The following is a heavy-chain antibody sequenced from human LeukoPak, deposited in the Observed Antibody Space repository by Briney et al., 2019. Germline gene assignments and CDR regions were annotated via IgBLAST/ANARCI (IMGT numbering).Heavy chain of an antibody. D-gene: IGHD2-15*01. CDR3: TRDPDLRRVPVGCSGGSCYFGSDY. Sequence: GGSLRLSCTASGFTFGDYAMSWVRQAPGKGLEWVGFIRSKAYGGTTEYAASVKGRFTISRDDSKSIAYLQMNSLKTEDTAVYYCTRDPDLRRVPVGCSGGSCYFGSDYWGQGTLVTVSS. J-gene: IGHJ4*02. V-gene: IGHV3-49*04. CDR1: GFTFGDYA. CDR2: IRSKAYGGTT.